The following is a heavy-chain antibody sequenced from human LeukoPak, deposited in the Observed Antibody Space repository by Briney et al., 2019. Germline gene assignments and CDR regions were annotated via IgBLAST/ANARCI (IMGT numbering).Heavy chain of an antibody. J-gene: IGHJ5*02. Sequence: SETLSLTCAVYGGSFSGYYWSWIRQPPGKGLEWIGEINHSGSTNYNPSLKSRVTISVDTSKNQFSLKLSSVTAADTAVYYCARAEDYYDSSGYYPAYSWFDPWGQGTLVTVSS. CDR2: INHSGST. CDR3: ARAEDYYDSSGYYPAYSWFDP. V-gene: IGHV4-34*01. CDR1: GGSFSGYY. D-gene: IGHD3-22*01.